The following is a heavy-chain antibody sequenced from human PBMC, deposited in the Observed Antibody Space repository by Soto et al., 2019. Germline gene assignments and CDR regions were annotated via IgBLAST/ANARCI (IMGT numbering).Heavy chain of an antibody. CDR2: ISGSGGST. CDR3: AKGISGTTRTKLDY. J-gene: IGHJ4*02. D-gene: IGHD1-7*01. CDR1: GFTFSSYA. V-gene: IGHV3-23*01. Sequence: EVQLLESGGGLVQPGGSLRLSCAASGFTFSSYAVSWVRQAPGKGLEWVSSISGSGGSTYYAGSVKGRFTISRDNSKNTLSLRMDSLRAGDTAVYYCAKGISGTTRTKLDYWGQGTPVSVSS.